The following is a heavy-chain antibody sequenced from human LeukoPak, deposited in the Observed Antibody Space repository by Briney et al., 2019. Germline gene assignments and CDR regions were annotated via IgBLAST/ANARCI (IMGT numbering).Heavy chain of an antibody. CDR3: ARGQGAAAGIYYFDY. Sequence: SETLSLTCAVYGGSFSGYYWSWIRQPPGKGLERIGEINHSGSTNYNPSLKSRVTISVDTSKNQFSLKLSSVTAADTAVYYCARGQGAAAGIYYFDYWGQGTLVTVSS. CDR2: INHSGST. V-gene: IGHV4-34*01. D-gene: IGHD6-13*01. J-gene: IGHJ4*02. CDR1: GGSFSGYY.